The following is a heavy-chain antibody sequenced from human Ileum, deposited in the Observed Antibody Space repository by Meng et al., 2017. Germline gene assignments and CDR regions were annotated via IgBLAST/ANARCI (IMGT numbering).Heavy chain of an antibody. CDR2: ISGSGRTK. CDR1: GFPFSNEE. V-gene: IGHV3-48*03. J-gene: IGHJ4*02. D-gene: IGHD6-19*01. Sequence: GGSLRLSCIVSGFPFSNEEMSWVRQVPGKGMEWVSHISGSGRTKDSADSGRGRFTISRDNAKNSLYLQMNSLRGEDTAVYYCARGYSGFAKWGQGTMVTVSS. CDR3: ARGYSGFAK.